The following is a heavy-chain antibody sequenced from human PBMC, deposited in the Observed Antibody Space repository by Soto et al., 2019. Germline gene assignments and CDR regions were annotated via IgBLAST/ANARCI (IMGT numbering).Heavy chain of an antibody. J-gene: IGHJ4*02. Sequence: GGPLRLSCAASGFTFSSYWMHWVRQAPGKGLVWISRINSDGRSTSYADSVKGRFTISRDNAKNTLYLQMNSLRAEDTAVYYCAIRASYYDSSGYFDYWGQGTLVTVSS. V-gene: IGHV3-74*01. D-gene: IGHD3-22*01. CDR2: INSDGRST. CDR1: GFTFSSYW. CDR3: AIRASYYDSSGYFDY.